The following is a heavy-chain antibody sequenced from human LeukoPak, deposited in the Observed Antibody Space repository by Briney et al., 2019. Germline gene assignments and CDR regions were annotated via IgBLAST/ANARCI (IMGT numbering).Heavy chain of an antibody. CDR3: AKVADYGDYFDY. J-gene: IGHJ4*02. Sequence: GGSLRLSCAASGFTFSSYGMSWVRQAPGKGLEWVSAISGSGGSTYYADSVKGRFSISRDNSKNTLYLQMNSLRAEDTAVYYCAKVADYGDYFDYWGQGTLVTVSS. CDR2: ISGSGGST. D-gene: IGHD4-17*01. V-gene: IGHV3-23*01. CDR1: GFTFSSYG.